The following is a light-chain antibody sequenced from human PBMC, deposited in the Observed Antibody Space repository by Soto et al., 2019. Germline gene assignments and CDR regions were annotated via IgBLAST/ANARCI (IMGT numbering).Light chain of an antibody. Sequence: IVMTQSPDTLSLPPGERATLSCRASQSISSYLAWYQQKPGQAPRLLIYDASNRATGIPARFSGSGSGTDFTLTISSLEPEDFAVYYCQQRSNWPPITFGQGTRLEIK. CDR2: DAS. V-gene: IGKV3-11*01. CDR3: QQRSNWPPIT. J-gene: IGKJ5*01. CDR1: QSISSY.